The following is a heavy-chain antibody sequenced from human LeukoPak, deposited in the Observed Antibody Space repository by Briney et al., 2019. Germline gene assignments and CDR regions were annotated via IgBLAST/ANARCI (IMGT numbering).Heavy chain of an antibody. V-gene: IGHV1-8*03. D-gene: IGHD6-6*01. Sequence: ASVKVSCKASGYTFTSYDINWVRQATGQGLEWMGWMNPNSGNTGYAQKFQGRVTITRNTSISTAYMELSSLRSEDTAVHYCARGGASSIAGNEGFDYWGQGTLVTVSS. CDR2: MNPNSGNT. CDR3: ARGGASSIAGNEGFDY. CDR1: GYTFTSYD. J-gene: IGHJ4*02.